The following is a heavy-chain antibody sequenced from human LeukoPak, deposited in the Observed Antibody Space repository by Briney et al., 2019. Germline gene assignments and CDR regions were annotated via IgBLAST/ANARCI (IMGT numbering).Heavy chain of an antibody. J-gene: IGHJ6*02. CDR1: GGSLSSGRYY. D-gene: IGHD3-9*01. Sequence: SETLSLTCTVPGGSLSSGRYYWSLTRQPPGKGLEWNGYLYYSGSTNYNPSLKSRVTISVDTSKNQFSLKLSSVTAADTAAYHCARQEYYNILTGYWGMDVWVQGTTVIVSS. V-gene: IGHV4-61*01. CDR2: LYYSGST. CDR3: ARQEYYNILTGYWGMDV.